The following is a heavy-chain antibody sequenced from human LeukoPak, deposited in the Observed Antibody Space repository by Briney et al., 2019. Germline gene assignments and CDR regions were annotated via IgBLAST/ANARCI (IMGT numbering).Heavy chain of an antibody. CDR3: ARARYFETNWFDP. CDR1: GGSISSSSYY. Sequence: SETLSLTCTVSGGSISSSSYYWGWIRQPPGKGLEWIGSIYYSGSTYYNPSLKSRVTISVDTSKNQFSLKLSPVTAADTAVYYCARARYFETNWFDPWGQGTLVTVSS. CDR2: IYYSGST. V-gene: IGHV4-39*07. J-gene: IGHJ5*02. D-gene: IGHD3-9*01.